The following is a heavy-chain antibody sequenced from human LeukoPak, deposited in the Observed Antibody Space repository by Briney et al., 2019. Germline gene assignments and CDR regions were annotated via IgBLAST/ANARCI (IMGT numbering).Heavy chain of an antibody. Sequence: GGSLRLSCAPSGFTVSSNCISWVRQAPGKGLEWVSVVYSGGSIYYADSVKGRFTISRDNSKNTVYLQMNSLRAEDTAMYYCARGIPDSSGYLGYFDLWGRGTLVTVSS. CDR2: VYSGGSI. CDR1: GFTVSSNC. V-gene: IGHV3-53*01. J-gene: IGHJ2*01. CDR3: ARGIPDSSGYLGYFDL. D-gene: IGHD3-22*01.